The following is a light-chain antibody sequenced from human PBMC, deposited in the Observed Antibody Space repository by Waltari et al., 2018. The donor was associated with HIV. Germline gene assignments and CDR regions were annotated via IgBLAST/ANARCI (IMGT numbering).Light chain of an antibody. J-gene: IGLJ1*01. CDR3: QSYDSSLSGLV. Sequence: VTLSCTGSSSNIGAGYNVHWYQQLPGTAPKLLVYGDNNRPSGVPDRFSGSKSGTSASLAITGLQAEDEADYYCQSYDSSLSGLVFATGTKVTVL. CDR2: GDN. V-gene: IGLV1-40*01. CDR1: SSNIGAGYN.